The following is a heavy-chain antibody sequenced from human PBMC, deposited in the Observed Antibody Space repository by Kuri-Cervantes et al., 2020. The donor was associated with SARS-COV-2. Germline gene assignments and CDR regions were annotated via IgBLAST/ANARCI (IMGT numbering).Heavy chain of an antibody. CDR2: IRSKAYGGTT. D-gene: IGHD3-3*01. CDR1: GFTFGDYA. J-gene: IGHJ4*02. CDR3: TKDDFWSGYSDY. V-gene: IGHV3-49*04. Sequence: GESLRLSCTASGFTFGDYAMSWVRQAPGKGLEWVGFIRSKAYGGTTEYAASVKGRFTISRDDSKSIAYLQMNSLKTEDTAVYYCTKDDFWSGYSDYWGQGTLVTVSS.